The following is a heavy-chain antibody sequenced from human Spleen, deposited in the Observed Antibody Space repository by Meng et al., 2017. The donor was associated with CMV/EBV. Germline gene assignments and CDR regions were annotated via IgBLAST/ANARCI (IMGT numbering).Heavy chain of an antibody. D-gene: IGHD4/OR15-4a*01. CDR1: GFTFSSYA. CDR3: ARDRMYGGNDIDY. CDR2: ISYDGSNK. V-gene: IGHV3-30*04. Sequence: LSLTCAASGFTFSSYAMHWVRQAPGKGLEWVAVISYDGSNKYYADSVKGRFTISRDNSKNTLYLQMNSLRAEDTAVYYCARDRMYGGNDIDYWGQGTLVTVSS. J-gene: IGHJ4*02.